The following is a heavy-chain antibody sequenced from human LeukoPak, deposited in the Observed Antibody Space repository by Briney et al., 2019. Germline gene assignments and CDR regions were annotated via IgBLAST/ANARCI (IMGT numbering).Heavy chain of an antibody. CDR3: ARANRVTMIVSNYYYYYYMDV. V-gene: IGHV1-46*01. J-gene: IGHJ6*03. CDR1: GYTFTSYY. Sequence: ASVKVSCKASGYTFTSYYMHWARQAPGQGLEWMGIINPSGGSTSYAQKFQGRVTMTRDTSTSTVYMELSSLRSEDTAVYYCARANRVTMIVSNYYYYYYMDVWGKGTTVTVSS. CDR2: INPSGGST. D-gene: IGHD3-22*01.